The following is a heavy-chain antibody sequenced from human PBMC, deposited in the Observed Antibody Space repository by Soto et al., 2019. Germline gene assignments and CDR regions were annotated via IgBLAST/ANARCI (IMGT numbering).Heavy chain of an antibody. D-gene: IGHD6-13*01. Sequence: QVQLVQSGAEVKDPGSSVKVSCKATGDLFNNYAFNWVRQAPGQGLEWMGRISPLFSTTNYAQKFQGRVTIGADDLTTIVYMEVSNLESEDTAMYYCAASYSVAADGYFKFWGQGTLVTVSP. V-gene: IGHV1-69*01. CDR2: ISPLFSTT. J-gene: IGHJ4*02. CDR3: AASYSVAADGYFKF. CDR1: GDLFNNYA.